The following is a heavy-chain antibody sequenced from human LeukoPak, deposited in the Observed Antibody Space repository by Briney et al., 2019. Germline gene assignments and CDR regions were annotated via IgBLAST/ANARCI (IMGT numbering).Heavy chain of an antibody. CDR1: GFTFSSYA. Sequence: PGGSLRLSCAASGFTFSSYAMSWVRQAPGKGLEWVSAISGSGGSTYYADSVKGRFTISRDNSKNTLYLQMNSLRAEDTAVYYCGNGRDLYYYYYMDVWGKGTTVTVSS. J-gene: IGHJ6*03. CDR2: ISGSGGST. V-gene: IGHV3-23*01. CDR3: GNGRDLYYYYYMDV.